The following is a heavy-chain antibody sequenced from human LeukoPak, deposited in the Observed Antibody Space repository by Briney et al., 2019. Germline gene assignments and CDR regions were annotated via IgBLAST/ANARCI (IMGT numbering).Heavy chain of an antibody. D-gene: IGHD1-1*01. CDR1: GFTFSSYW. J-gene: IGHJ4*02. CDR2: IKQDGSEK. CDR3: DKDQQLEPFDY. Sequence: PGGSLRLSCAASGFTFSSYWMSWVRQAPGKGLEWVANIKQDGSEKYYVDSVKGRLTISRDNAKNSLYLQMNSLRAEDTAVYYCDKDQQLEPFDYWGQGTLVTVSS. V-gene: IGHV3-7*01.